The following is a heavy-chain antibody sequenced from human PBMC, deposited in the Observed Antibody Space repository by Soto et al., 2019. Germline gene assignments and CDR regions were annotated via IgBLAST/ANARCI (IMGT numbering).Heavy chain of an antibody. J-gene: IGHJ5*02. D-gene: IGHD3-22*01. Sequence: AETLSHTGTVSGASLSSDYWSWTRQSPGKGLEWIGFIYHGGSTDYNPSLNSRVTLSIDMTNNHVSLILNSVTAADTAVYYCARVGPWVPYYYDSSPYTFENWFDPWGQGTLVTVSS. CDR2: IYHGGST. CDR1: GASLSSDY. V-gene: IGHV4-59*08. CDR3: ARVGPWVPYYYDSSPYTFENWFDP.